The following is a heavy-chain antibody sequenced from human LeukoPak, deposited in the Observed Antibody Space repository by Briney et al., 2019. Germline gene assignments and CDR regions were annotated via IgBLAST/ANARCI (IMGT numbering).Heavy chain of an antibody. J-gene: IGHJ3*02. D-gene: IGHD6-19*01. V-gene: IGHV3-7*01. CDR2: IKQDGSEK. CDR3: ARDREAVAGTPDI. Sequence: GGSLRLSCAASGFTFSSYWTSWVRQAPGKGLEWVANIKQDGSEKYYVDSVKGRFTISRDNAKNSLYLQMNSLRAEDTAVYYCARDREAVAGTPDIWGQGTMVTVSS. CDR1: GFTFSSYW.